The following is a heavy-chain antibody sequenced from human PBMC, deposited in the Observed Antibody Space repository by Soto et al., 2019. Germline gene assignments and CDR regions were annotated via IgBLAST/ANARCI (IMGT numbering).Heavy chain of an antibody. CDR3: ARGATYYYDTSGYQYTYYFDY. CDR2: IYYSGST. D-gene: IGHD3-22*01. J-gene: IGHJ4*02. Sequence: SETLSLTCTVSGGSISSYYWSWIRQPPGKGLEWIGYIYYSGSTNYNPSLKSRVTISVDTSKNQFSLKLSSVTAADTAVYYCARGATYYYDTSGYQYTYYFDYWGQGTLVTVSS. CDR1: GGSISSYY. V-gene: IGHV4-59*01.